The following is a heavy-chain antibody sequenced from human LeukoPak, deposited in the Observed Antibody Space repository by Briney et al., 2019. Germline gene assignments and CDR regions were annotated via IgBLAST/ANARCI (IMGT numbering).Heavy chain of an antibody. D-gene: IGHD2-2*01. Sequence: GGSLRLSCAASGFTSSSYAMSWVRQAPGKGLEWVSAISGSGGSTYYADSVKGRFTISRDNSKNTVYLQMNSLRAEDTAVYYCARGETSSYDYWGQGTLVTVSS. J-gene: IGHJ4*02. V-gene: IGHV3-23*01. CDR1: GFTSSSYA. CDR3: ARGETSSYDY. CDR2: ISGSGGST.